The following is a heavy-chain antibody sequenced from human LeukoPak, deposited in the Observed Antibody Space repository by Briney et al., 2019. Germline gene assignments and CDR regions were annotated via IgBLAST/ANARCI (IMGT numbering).Heavy chain of an antibody. Sequence: SETLSLTCAVYGGSFSGYYWSWIRQPPGKGLEWIGEINHSGSTNYNPSLKSRVTISVDTSKNQFSLKLSSVTTADTAVYYCARGVKIFGVVIHKGNWFDPWGQGTLVTVSS. V-gene: IGHV4-34*01. J-gene: IGHJ5*02. CDR2: INHSGST. D-gene: IGHD3-3*01. CDR3: ARGVKIFGVVIHKGNWFDP. CDR1: GGSFSGYY.